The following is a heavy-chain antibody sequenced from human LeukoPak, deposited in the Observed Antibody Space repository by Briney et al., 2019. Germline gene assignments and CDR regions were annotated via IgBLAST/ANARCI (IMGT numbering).Heavy chain of an antibody. CDR2: IIPIFGTA. CDR3: ASDSVTMIVGYFDY. Sequence: GASVKVSCKASGGTFSSYAISWVRQAPGQGLEWMGGIIPIFGTANYAQKFQGRVTITADESTSTAYMELSSLRSEDTAVYYCASDSVTMIVGYFDYWGQGTLVTVSS. CDR1: GGTFSSYA. J-gene: IGHJ4*02. D-gene: IGHD3-22*01. V-gene: IGHV1-69*01.